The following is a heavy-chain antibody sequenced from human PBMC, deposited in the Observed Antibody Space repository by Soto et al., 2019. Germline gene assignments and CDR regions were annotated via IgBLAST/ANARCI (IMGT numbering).Heavy chain of an antibody. V-gene: IGHV3-30*04. D-gene: IGHD3-22*01. CDR2: ISYDGSNK. J-gene: IGHJ4*02. Sequence: GGSLRLSCAASGFTFSSYAMHWVRQAPGKGLEWVAVISYDGSNKYYADSVKGRFTISRDNSKNTLYLQMNSLRAEDTAVYYCAREAENSSGYSYFDYWGQGTLVTVSS. CDR3: AREAENSSGYSYFDY. CDR1: GFTFSSYA.